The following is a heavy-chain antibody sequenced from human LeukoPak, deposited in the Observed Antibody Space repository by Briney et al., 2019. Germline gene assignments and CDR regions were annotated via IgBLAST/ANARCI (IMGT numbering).Heavy chain of an antibody. D-gene: IGHD3-16*01. V-gene: IGHV3-48*03. CDR2: ISSSGSTI. Sequence: PGGSLRLSCAASGFTFSSYEVNWVRQAPGKGLEWVSYISSSGSTIYYADSVKGRFTISRDNAKNSLYLRMNSLRAEDTAVYYCARRDYDFDYWGQGTLVTVSS. CDR3: ARRDYDFDY. J-gene: IGHJ4*02. CDR1: GFTFSSYE.